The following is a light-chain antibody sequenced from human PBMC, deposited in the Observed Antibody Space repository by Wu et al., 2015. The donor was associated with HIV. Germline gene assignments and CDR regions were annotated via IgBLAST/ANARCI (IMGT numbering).Light chain of an antibody. Sequence: DIQMTQSPSILSASIGDRVTITCRASQSITPWLAWYQQKPGKAPKLLIYKASNLQNGVSPRFSGSGSGTEYTLAISNLQPDDFTTYFCQQYNSFPYTFGQGTKLEI. V-gene: IGKV1-5*03. CDR2: KAS. CDR3: QQYNSFPYT. J-gene: IGKJ2*01. CDR1: QSITPW.